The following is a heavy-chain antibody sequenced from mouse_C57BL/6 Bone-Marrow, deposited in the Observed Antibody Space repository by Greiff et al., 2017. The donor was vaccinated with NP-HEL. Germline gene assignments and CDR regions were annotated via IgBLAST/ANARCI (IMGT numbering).Heavy chain of an antibody. V-gene: IGHV5-6*01. D-gene: IGHD2-3*01. CDR1: GFTFSSYG. J-gene: IGHJ2*01. CDR3: ARHLEFYATYYFDY. CDR2: ISSGGSYT. Sequence: EVMLVESGGDLVKPGGSLKLSCAASGFTFSSYGMSWVRQTPDKRLEWVATISSGGSYTYYLDSVKGRFTISRDTAKNNLYLQMSSLKSEDTAMYYCARHLEFYATYYFDYWGQGTTLTVSS.